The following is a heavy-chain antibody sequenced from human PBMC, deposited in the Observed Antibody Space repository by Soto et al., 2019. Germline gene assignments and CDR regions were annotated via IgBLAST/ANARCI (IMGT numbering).Heavy chain of an antibody. CDR1: GGSMSSHY. Sequence: QVQLQESGPGLVKPSETLSLTCTVSGGSMSSHYWTWLRQPPGKGLEWIGYISYSGRTYYNPSLKSRVTISADTSRNQFSLKLSSVIAADTAVYYCARADPDASVGYWGQGTLVTVSS. J-gene: IGHJ4*02. V-gene: IGHV4-59*11. CDR2: ISYSGRT. CDR3: ARADPDASVGY. D-gene: IGHD3-16*01.